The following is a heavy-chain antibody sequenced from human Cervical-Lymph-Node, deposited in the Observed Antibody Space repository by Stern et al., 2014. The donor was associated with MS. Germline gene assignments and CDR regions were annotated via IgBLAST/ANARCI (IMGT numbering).Heavy chain of an antibody. D-gene: IGHD6-19*01. CDR2: IFPGDSDI. V-gene: IGHV5-51*03. CDR3: VRWSVAGDY. J-gene: IGHJ4*02. CDR1: GYNFIAHW. Sequence: VQLVQSGAEVKKPGESLKISCKGSGYNFIAHWIAWVRQMPGQGLEWMGIIFPGDSDIRYSPSFQGQVTISADKSISTAYLEWSSLRASDTAVYYCVRWSVAGDYWGQGTLVTVTS.